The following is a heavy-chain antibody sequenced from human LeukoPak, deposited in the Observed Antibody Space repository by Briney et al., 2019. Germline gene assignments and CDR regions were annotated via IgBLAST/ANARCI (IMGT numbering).Heavy chain of an antibody. D-gene: IGHD6-19*01. Sequence: SETLSLTCTVSGGSISSGGYYWSWIRQHPGKGLEWIGYIYYSGRTYYNTCLKSRVTISVDTSKNQFSLKLSTVTAADTAVYYCARELSVAGHNWFDPWGQGTLVTVSS. J-gene: IGHJ5*02. V-gene: IGHV4-31*03. CDR3: ARELSVAGHNWFDP. CDR1: GGSISSGGYY. CDR2: IYYSGRT.